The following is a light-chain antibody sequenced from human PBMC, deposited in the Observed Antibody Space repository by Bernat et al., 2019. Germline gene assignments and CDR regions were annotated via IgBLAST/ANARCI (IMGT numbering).Light chain of an antibody. CDR3: QQYDVAPFI. CDR2: DAS. CDR1: QDISTY. V-gene: IGKV1-33*01. J-gene: IGKJ3*01. Sequence: DIQMTQSPSSLSASVGDRVTITCQASQDISTYLGWFQQKRGKAPKLLIYDASNLEAGVPSRFSGSGSGTDFTLTISNLQPEDFATYFCQQYDVAPFIFRPRTKVDIK.